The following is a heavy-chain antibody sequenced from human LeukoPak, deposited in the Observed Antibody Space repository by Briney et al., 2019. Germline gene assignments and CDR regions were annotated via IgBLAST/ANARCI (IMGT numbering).Heavy chain of an antibody. CDR2: ISSSSSSTI. D-gene: IGHD3-10*01. CDR3: ARSMVRGGYAFDI. J-gene: IGHJ3*02. CDR1: GFTFSSYS. Sequence: PGGSLGLSCAASGFTFSSYSMNWVRQAPGKGLEWVSYISSSSSSTIYYADSVKGRFTISRDNAKNSLYLQMNSLRDEDTAVYYCARSMVRGGYAFDIWGQGTMVTVSS. V-gene: IGHV3-48*02.